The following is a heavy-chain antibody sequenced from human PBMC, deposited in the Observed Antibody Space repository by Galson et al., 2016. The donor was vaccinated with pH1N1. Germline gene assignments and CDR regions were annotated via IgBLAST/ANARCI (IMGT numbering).Heavy chain of an antibody. J-gene: IGHJ4*02. V-gene: IGHV3-9*01. CDR2: ISWNSGSI. CDR1: GFTFDDYA. D-gene: IGHD5-18*01. Sequence: SLRLSCAASGFTFDDYAMHWVRQVPGKGLEWVSGISWNSGSIGYADSVKGRFTISRDNAKNSLYLQMNSLRDEDTALYYCAKVEGFNYGYIDYWGQGTLVTVSS. CDR3: AKVEGFNYGYIDY.